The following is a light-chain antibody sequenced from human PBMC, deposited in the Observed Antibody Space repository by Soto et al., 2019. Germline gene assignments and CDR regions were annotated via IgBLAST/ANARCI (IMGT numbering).Light chain of an antibody. CDR3: QQYSDWPPT. J-gene: IGKJ1*01. CDR1: QSVSSY. V-gene: IGKV3-15*01. Sequence: IELTQSPSALSVSPGERATLTCRASQSVSSYLAWYQQKPGEAPRLLIYGASTRATGIPARFSGSGSGTEFSLTISSLQSEDFAVYYCQQYSDWPPTFGEGTKVDIK. CDR2: GAS.